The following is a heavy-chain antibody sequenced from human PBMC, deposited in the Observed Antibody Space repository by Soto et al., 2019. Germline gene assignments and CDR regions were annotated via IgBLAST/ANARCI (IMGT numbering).Heavy chain of an antibody. V-gene: IGHV3-30*18. D-gene: IGHD1-7*01. CDR3: AKETTWNYYLNY. J-gene: IGHJ4*02. CDR2: ISHDGSDK. CDR1: GFTFSSFG. Sequence: QVQLVESGGGVVQPGRSLRLSCAASGFTFSSFGMHWVRQAPGKGLEWVAFISHDGSDKNYADSVRGQFTISRDNSKNTLYLQMNSLRAEDTAVYYCAKETTWNYYLNYWGQGTLVTVSS.